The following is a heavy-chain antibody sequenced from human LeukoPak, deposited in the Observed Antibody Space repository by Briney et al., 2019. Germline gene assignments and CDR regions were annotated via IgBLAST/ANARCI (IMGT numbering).Heavy chain of an antibody. CDR3: ARAMYPMIVVVITCDY. V-gene: IGHV3-74*01. CDR2: IKSDGSAT. J-gene: IGHJ4*02. Sequence: GGSLRLSCVVSAFTFRNHWMHWVRQAPGKGLVWVSRIKSDGSATTYADSVEGRFTISRDNSKNTLYLQMNSLRAEDTAVYYCARAMYPMIVVVITCDYWGQGTLVTVSS. D-gene: IGHD3-22*01. CDR1: AFTFRNHW.